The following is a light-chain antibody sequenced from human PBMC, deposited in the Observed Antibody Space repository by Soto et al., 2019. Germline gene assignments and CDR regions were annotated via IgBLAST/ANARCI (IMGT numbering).Light chain of an antibody. V-gene: IGKV3-11*01. Sequence: EIVLTQSPTTLSLSPGERATLSCRASQSVSSDLAWYQQKPGQAPRLLIYDASNRATGIPARFSGSGSGTDFTLTISRLEPEDFAVYYCQQRSNWPTFGQGTRLEMK. J-gene: IGKJ5*01. CDR1: QSVSSD. CDR3: QQRSNWPT. CDR2: DAS.